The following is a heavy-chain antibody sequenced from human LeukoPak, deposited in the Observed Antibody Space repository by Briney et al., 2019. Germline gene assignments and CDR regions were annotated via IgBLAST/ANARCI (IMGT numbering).Heavy chain of an antibody. CDR1: GFTFSGYG. D-gene: IGHD6-19*01. CDR3: AKDPPEFSSGWSHFDY. Sequence: GGSLRLSCAASGFTFSGYGMHWVRQPPGKGLEWMAVISYDGSNKYYADSVKGRFTISRDNSKNTLYLQMNSLRAEDTAVYYCAKDPPEFSSGWSHFDYWGQGTLVSVSS. V-gene: IGHV3-30*18. CDR2: ISYDGSNK. J-gene: IGHJ4*02.